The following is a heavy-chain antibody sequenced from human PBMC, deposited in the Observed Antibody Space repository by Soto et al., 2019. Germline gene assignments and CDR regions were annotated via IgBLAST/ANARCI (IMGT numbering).Heavy chain of an antibody. V-gene: IGHV3-23*01. Sequence: PWGALRLPCAASGFTFSSYALSWVRQAPGKGLEWVSAISGRGGSTYYADSVKGRFNISRDNSKNTLYLQMNSMRAEDKAVYYCATGECISTSCPVDYWGQRSPV. CDR2: ISGRGGST. J-gene: IGHJ4*02. CDR3: ATGECISTSCPVDY. CDR1: GFTFSSYA. D-gene: IGHD2-2*01.